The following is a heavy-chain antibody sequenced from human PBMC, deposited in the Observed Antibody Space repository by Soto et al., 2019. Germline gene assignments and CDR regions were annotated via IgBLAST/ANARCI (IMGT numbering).Heavy chain of an antibody. CDR2: TRSNGEYT. J-gene: IGHJ6*02. CDR3: AKESMSVAVSASRVYGMDV. V-gene: IGHV3-23*01. CDR1: GFTFSNYA. Sequence: GGSLRLSCAVSGFTFSNYAMTWVRQAPWKGLEWVSTTRSNGEYTYYADSVKGRFTVSRDNSQNALFLEMSSLRAEDTAVYYCAKESMSVAVSASRVYGMDVWGQGTTDTVSS. D-gene: IGHD6-6*01.